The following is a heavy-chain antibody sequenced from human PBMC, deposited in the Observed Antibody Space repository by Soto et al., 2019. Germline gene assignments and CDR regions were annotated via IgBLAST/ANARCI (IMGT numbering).Heavy chain of an antibody. V-gene: IGHV1-18*01. CDR1: GYTFSSYG. J-gene: IGHJ6*02. CDR2: ISDYNGNT. Sequence: QVQLVQSGAEVKRAGASVKVSCKASGYTFSSYGLSWVRQAPGHGLEWMGWISDYNGNTHYAQKFQGRVIMTTDTSTRTAYMELRSLRSDDTAVYFCAREGYYSGSGTYSPPRYYGMDVWGQGTTVTVSS. CDR3: AREGYYSGSGTYSPPRYYGMDV. D-gene: IGHD3-10*01.